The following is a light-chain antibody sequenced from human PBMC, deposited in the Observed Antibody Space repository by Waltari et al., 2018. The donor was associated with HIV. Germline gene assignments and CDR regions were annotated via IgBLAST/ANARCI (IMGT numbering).Light chain of an antibody. CDR3: ASFTDDNTVI. V-gene: IGLV2-14*03. J-gene: IGLJ2*01. Sequence: AVTQPASVSGLPGQSTTISCTGDDSDFGLYNSVSWYQPHYGTPPILILYDVDSRASGVSDRFYGSMSGNTASLTISGLRAEDEGHYYCASFTDDNTVIFGGGTEVTVL. CDR1: DSDFGLYNS. CDR2: DVD.